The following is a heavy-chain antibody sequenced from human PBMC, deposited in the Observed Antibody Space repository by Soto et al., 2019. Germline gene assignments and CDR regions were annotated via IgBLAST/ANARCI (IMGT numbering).Heavy chain of an antibody. CDR3: ASGYHYDSSGYYSRYYFDY. J-gene: IGHJ4*02. CDR1: GGTFSSYA. Sequence: QVQLVQSGAEVKKPGSSVKVSCKASGGTFSSYAISWVRQAPGQGLEWMGGIIPIFGTANYAQKFQGRVTITADESTSTAYMELSSLRSEDTAVYYCASGYHYDSSGYYSRYYFDYWGQGTLVTVSS. CDR2: IIPIFGTA. D-gene: IGHD3-22*01. V-gene: IGHV1-69*01.